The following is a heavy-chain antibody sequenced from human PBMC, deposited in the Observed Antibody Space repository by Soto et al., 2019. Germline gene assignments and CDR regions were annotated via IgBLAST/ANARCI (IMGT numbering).Heavy chain of an antibody. J-gene: IGHJ6*02. CDR2: GYYSGST. CDR3: AREGRVVRRGYGMDV. D-gene: IGHD3-3*01. Sequence: SETLSLTCVASGGSISSGAYYWSWIRQRPGKGLEWIGYGYYSGSTYYNPSLKSRVTISVDTSKNQFSLKLSSVTAADTAVYYCAREGRVVRRGYGMDVWGQGTTVTVSS. CDR1: GGSISSGAYY. V-gene: IGHV4-30-4*01.